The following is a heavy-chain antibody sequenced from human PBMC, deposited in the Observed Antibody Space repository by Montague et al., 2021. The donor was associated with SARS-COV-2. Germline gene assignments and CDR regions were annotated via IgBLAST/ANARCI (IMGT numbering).Heavy chain of an antibody. V-gene: IGHV4-39*01. Sequence: IRMLSSAGKKYYNPSLKSRVTISLDTSKNQFYLRLNSVTAADTAVYYCVSPSMILVLWGQGTLVTVSS. CDR2: LSSAGKK. J-gene: IGHJ4*02. CDR3: VSPSMILVL. D-gene: IGHD3-22*01.